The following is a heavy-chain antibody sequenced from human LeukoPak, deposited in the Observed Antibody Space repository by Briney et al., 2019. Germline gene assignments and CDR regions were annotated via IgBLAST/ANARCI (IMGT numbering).Heavy chain of an antibody. J-gene: IGHJ4*01. D-gene: IGHD5-18*01. Sequence: GGSLRLSCAASGFIFSSSGMSWVRQAPGKGLEWVAFIRYDGSNKYYADSVKGRFTISRDNSKNTLYLQMNSLRAEDTAVYYCAKDLQMISYGYVISFFDYWGHGTLVTVSS. V-gene: IGHV3-30*02. CDR1: GFIFSSSG. CDR3: AKDLQMISYGYVISFFDY. CDR2: IRYDGSNK.